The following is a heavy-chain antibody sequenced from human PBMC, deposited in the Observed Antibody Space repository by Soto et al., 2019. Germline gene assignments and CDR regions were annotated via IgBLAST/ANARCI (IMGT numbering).Heavy chain of an antibody. Sequence: SETLSLTCTVSGGSISNYYWIWIRQPPGKGLEWIAYFYYTGSTNYNPSLRSRVTISVDTSKNQFSLKLSSVTAADTAVYYCAKYYYDSNTYFYRWFDPWGQGTLVTVSS. D-gene: IGHD3-22*01. J-gene: IGHJ5*02. CDR3: AKYYYDSNTYFYRWFDP. CDR1: GGSISNYY. CDR2: FYYTGST. V-gene: IGHV4-59*08.